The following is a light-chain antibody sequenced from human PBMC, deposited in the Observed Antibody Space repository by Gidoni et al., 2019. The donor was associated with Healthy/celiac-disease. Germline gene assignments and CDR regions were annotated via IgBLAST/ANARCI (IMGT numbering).Light chain of an antibody. CDR1: QGIRSY. CDR3: QQYYSFPVT. J-gene: IGKJ4*01. CDR2: AAS. V-gene: IGKV1D-8*01. Sequence: VIWMTKSPSLLSASTGDRVTISCRMSQGIRSYLAWYQQKPGQAPELLIYAASTLQSWVPSRFSGSGSGTDFTLTISCLQSEDFATYYCQQYYSFPVTFGGGTKVEIK.